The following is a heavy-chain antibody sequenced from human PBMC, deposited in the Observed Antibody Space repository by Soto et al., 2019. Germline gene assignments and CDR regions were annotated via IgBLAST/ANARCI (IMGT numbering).Heavy chain of an antibody. CDR3: AKYLEWNRYFDD. CDR2: ISAGGDST. J-gene: IGHJ4*02. V-gene: IGHV3-23*01. D-gene: IGHD3-3*01. CDR1: GFTFSSYT. Sequence: GGSLRLSCAGSGFTFSSYTMNWFRQAPGKEPEWVSSISAGGDSTYYTDSVKGRFTISRDNSKATVYLEMNSLKTEDTAVYYCAKYLEWNRYFDDWGQGALVTVYS.